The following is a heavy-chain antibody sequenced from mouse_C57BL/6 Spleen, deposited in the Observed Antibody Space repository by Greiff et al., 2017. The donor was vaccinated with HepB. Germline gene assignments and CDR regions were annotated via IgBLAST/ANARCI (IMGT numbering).Heavy chain of an antibody. V-gene: IGHV3-6*01. J-gene: IGHJ1*03. CDR3: ATYDGPLWYFDV. CDR1: GYSITSGYY. Sequence: EVQLQESGPGLVKPSQSLSLTCSVTGYSITSGYYWNWIRQFPGNKLEWMGYISYDGSNNYNPSLKNRISITRDTSKNQFFLKLNSVTTEDTATYYCATYDGPLWYFDVWGTGTTVTVSS. CDR2: ISYDGSN. D-gene: IGHD2-3*01.